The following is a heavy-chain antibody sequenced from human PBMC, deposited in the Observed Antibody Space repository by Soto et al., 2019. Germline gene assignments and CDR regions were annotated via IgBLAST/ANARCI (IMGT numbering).Heavy chain of an antibody. J-gene: IGHJ4*02. CDR3: AKDTGPLYYDSSGYHYFDY. D-gene: IGHD3-22*01. V-gene: IGHV3-9*01. Sequence: GGSLRLSCAASGFTFDDYAMHWVRQAPGKGLEWVSGISWNSGSIGYADSVKGRFTISRDNAKNSLYLQMNSLRAEDTSLYYCAKDTGPLYYDSSGYHYFDYWGQGTLVTVSS. CDR1: GFTFDDYA. CDR2: ISWNSGSI.